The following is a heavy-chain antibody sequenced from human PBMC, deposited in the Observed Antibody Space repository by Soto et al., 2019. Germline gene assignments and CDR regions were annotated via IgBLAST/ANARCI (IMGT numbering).Heavy chain of an antibody. CDR3: ATRPRNINFDY. V-gene: IGHV3-23*01. CDR1: GFTFSSYA. J-gene: IGHJ4*02. D-gene: IGHD2-8*01. Sequence: LRLSCAASGFTFSSYAMSWVRQAPGKGLEWVSAISGSGGSTYYADSVKGRFTISRDNSKDTLYLQMNSLRAEDTAIYYCATRPRNINFDYWGQGTLVTVSS. CDR2: ISGSGGST.